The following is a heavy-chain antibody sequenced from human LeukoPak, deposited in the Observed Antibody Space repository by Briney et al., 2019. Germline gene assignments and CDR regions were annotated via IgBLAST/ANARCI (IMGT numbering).Heavy chain of an antibody. CDR1: GFTFSSYA. J-gene: IGHJ4*02. CDR2: ISSSSYTI. CDR3: ARGRGGYSSS. D-gene: IGHD6-13*01. Sequence: SGGTLRLSCAASGFTFSSYAMSWVRQAPGKGLEWVSYISSSSYTIYYADSVKGRFTISRDNAKNSLFLQMSSLRAEDAAVYYCARGRGGYSSSWGQGTLVTVSS. V-gene: IGHV3-48*01.